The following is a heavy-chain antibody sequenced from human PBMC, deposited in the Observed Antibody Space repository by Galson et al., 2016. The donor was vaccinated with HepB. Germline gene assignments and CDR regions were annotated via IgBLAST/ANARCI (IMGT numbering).Heavy chain of an antibody. J-gene: IGHJ4*02. CDR2: VNWNGGST. D-gene: IGHD3-22*01. V-gene: IGHV3-20*01. Sequence: SLRLSCAASGFTFDDYGMSWVRQVPGKGLEWVSSVNWNGGSTRYAGSVKDRFSISRDNAKNSLYLQMNSLGVEDTAFYHCARVRNYHNSGYRHFDYWGQGALVTVSS. CDR3: ARVRNYHNSGYRHFDY. CDR1: GFTFDDYG.